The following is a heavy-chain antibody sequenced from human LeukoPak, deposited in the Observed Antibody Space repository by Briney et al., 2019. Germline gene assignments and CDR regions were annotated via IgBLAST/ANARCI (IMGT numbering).Heavy chain of an antibody. V-gene: IGHV4-38-2*02. CDR2: IYHSGST. J-gene: IGHJ4*02. D-gene: IGHD5-18*01. Sequence: SETLSLTCTVSGYSLSSGYYWGWIRQPPGKGLEWIGGIYHSGSTYYNPSLKSRVTISVDTSKNQFSLKLSSVTAADTAVYYCARVSNTAMVTQFDYWGQATLVTVSS. CDR1: GYSLSSGYY. CDR3: ARVSNTAMVTQFDY.